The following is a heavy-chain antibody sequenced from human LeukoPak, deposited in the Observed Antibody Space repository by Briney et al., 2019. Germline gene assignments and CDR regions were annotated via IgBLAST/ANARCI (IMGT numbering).Heavy chain of an antibody. CDR3: VRKGGGQLVNTRRWFDP. CDR2: IYYSGSP. Sequence: PSETLSLTCTVSGGSISSSSYYWGWIRQPPGKGLEWIRSIYYSGSPYYNPSLKSRVTISVDTSKKQFSLKLSSVTAADTAMYYCVRKGGGQLVNTRRWFDPWGQGTLVTVSS. J-gene: IGHJ5*02. CDR1: GGSISSSSYY. D-gene: IGHD1-1*01. V-gene: IGHV4-39*07.